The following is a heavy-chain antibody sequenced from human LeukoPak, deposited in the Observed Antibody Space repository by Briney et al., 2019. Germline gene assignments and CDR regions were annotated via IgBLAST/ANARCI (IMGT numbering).Heavy chain of an antibody. J-gene: IGHJ4*02. Sequence: GGSLRLSCAASGFTFSSYSMNWVRQAPGKGREWVSSISSSSSYIYYADSVKGRFTVSRDNAKNSLYLQMNSLRAEDTAVYYCARGLYSGSYYVPPDYWGQGTLVTVSS. D-gene: IGHD1-26*01. CDR1: GFTFSSYS. V-gene: IGHV3-21*01. CDR2: ISSSSSYI. CDR3: ARGLYSGSYYVPPDY.